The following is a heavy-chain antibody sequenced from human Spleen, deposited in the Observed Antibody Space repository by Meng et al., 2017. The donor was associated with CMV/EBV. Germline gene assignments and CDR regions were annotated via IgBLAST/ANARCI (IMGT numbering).Heavy chain of an antibody. CDR1: RNSFTRQW. CDR3: ARPRNGDLYLDY. Sequence: CEGSRNSFTRQWIVWVRQMPGTGLEWMGIIYPDDSDTRYSPSFQGQVTISADKSITTAYLQWSSLKASDTAIYYCARPRNGDLYLDYWGQGTLVTVSS. D-gene: IGHD4-17*01. CDR2: IYPDDSDT. V-gene: IGHV5-51*01. J-gene: IGHJ4*02.